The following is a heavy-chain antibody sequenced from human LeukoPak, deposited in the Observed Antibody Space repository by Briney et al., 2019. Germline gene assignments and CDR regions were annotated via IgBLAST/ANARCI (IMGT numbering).Heavy chain of an antibody. CDR3: ARGRTAYDRNGWGPFDI. CDR2: ISSSGNTI. Sequence: GGSLRLSCAASGFTFSSYEMNWVRQAPGKGLEWVSYISSSGNTIYYADSVKGRFTVSRDNAKNSLYLQMNSLRAEDTAVYYCARGRTAYDRNGWGPFDIWGQGTMVTVSS. D-gene: IGHD3-22*01. J-gene: IGHJ3*02. CDR1: GFTFSSYE. V-gene: IGHV3-48*03.